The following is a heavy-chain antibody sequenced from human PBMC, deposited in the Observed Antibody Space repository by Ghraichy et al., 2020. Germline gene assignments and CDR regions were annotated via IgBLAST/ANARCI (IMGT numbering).Heavy chain of an antibody. D-gene: IGHD3-10*01. V-gene: IGHV3-64D*06. CDR2: ISSNGGST. Sequence: LSLTCSASGFTFSSYAMHWVRQAPGKGLEYVSAISSNGGSTYYADSVKGRFTISRDNSKNTLYLQMSSLRAEDTAVYYCVKEFLGFGELLTRHDAFDIWGQGTMVTVSS. CDR3: VKEFLGFGELLTRHDAFDI. CDR1: GFTFSSYA. J-gene: IGHJ3*02.